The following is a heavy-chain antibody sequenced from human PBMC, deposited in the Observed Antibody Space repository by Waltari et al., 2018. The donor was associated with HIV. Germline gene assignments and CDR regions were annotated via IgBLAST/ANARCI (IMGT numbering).Heavy chain of an antibody. CDR2: IDPGDSDS. Sequence: EVQLVQSGAEVKKPGESLKISCQASGYNFNNCWIGWVRQMPGEGLEWLGSIDPGDSDSRYSPSFQGQVTISADRSTSTAYLQWRSLKASDTAIYYCARQGEEYEFVTATNVYYFDSWGQGTLVTVTS. CDR1: GYNFNNCW. CDR3: ARQGEEYEFVTATNVYYFDS. J-gene: IGHJ4*01. V-gene: IGHV5-51*01. D-gene: IGHD3-3*01.